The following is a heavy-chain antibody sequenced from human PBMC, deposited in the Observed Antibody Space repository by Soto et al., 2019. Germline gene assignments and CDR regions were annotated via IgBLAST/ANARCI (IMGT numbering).Heavy chain of an antibody. V-gene: IGHV3-23*04. Sequence: VQLVESGEGVVQPGRSLRLSCAASGFTFSNYPMSWVRQAPGKGLEWVSVISGSGAFYADSVKGRFTISRDHSKNTRYLHMNSLTGDATAVNYCAKDSWDGTVSGWTHDPWGHGPLVTVAS. CDR1: GFTFSNYP. CDR2: ISGSGA. J-gene: IGHJ5*02. D-gene: IGHD6-19*01. CDR3: AKDSWDGTVSGWTHDP.